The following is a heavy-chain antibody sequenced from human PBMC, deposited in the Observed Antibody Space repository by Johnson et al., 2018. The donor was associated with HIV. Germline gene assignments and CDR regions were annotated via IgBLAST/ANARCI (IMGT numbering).Heavy chain of an antibody. V-gene: IGHV3-20*04. Sequence: VQLVESGGGVARPGGSLRLSCAASGSNFDDYGMSWVRQAPGKGLEWVSGLNWNGGRTGYVDSMKGRFTISRDNSKNTLYLQINSLRPEDTALYYCARPSEPNYGGNSGMWWNAFDIWGQGTMVTVSS. CDR2: LNWNGGRT. CDR1: GSNFDDYG. D-gene: IGHD4-23*01. J-gene: IGHJ3*02. CDR3: ARPSEPNYGGNSGMWWNAFDI.